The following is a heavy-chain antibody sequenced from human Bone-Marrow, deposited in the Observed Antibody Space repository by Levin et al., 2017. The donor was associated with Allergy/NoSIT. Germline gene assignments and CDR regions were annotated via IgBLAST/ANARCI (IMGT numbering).Heavy chain of an antibody. CDR1: GGSISSEY. CDR2: IYYSGST. CDR3: ARLQDYTRGYGAQYFDV. V-gene: IGHV4-59*01. J-gene: IGHJ3*01. D-gene: IGHD3-22*01. Sequence: SETLSLTCTVSGGSISSEYWSWIRQPPGKGLEWLGFIYYSGSTKYNPSLKSPITISLDTSRTRFSLTLRSVTAADTAVYYCARLQDYTRGYGAQYFDVWGQGAMVSVSS.